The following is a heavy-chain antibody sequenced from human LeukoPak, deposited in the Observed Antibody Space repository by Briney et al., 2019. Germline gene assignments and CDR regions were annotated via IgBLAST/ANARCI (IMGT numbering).Heavy chain of an antibody. Sequence: PSETLSLTCTVSGDSFTSVTDYWAWIRQPPGKGLEWIASGDYSGGTYYNPSLESRVAISADMSKNQISLKLTSVTGADTAVYYCARIHYYDTKIDYWGQGTLVTVSS. V-gene: IGHV4-39*07. J-gene: IGHJ4*02. CDR3: ARIHYYDTKIDY. CDR2: GDYSGGT. CDR1: GDSFTSVTDY. D-gene: IGHD3-22*01.